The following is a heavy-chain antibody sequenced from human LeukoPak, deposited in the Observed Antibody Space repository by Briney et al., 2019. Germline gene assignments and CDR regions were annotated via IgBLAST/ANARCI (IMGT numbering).Heavy chain of an antibody. CDR2: INAGPGNT. J-gene: IGHJ3*02. CDR1: GYNFTSYT. D-gene: IGHD3-3*01. CDR3: AIGISSDTFDI. Sequence: ASVKVSCKASGYNFTSYTIHWVRQAPGQRLEWMGWINAGPGNTKYSQKFQGRVTITRDTSASTAYMDLSNLRSEYTAVFYCAIGISSDTFDIWGQGTMVTVSS. V-gene: IGHV1-3*01.